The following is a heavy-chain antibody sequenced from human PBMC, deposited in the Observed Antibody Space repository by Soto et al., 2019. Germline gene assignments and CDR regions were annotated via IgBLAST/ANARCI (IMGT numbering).Heavy chain of an antibody. Sequence: EVPLLESGGGLVQPGGSLRLSCAASGFTFSKYAMSWVRQAPGKGLDWVSGISDSGVTTYSADSVKGRLTSARDNSKNTLHLQMHSLRAEDTAVYYCARGKGTGVTRVGAFDIWGQGTMVTVSS. CDR2: ISDSGVTT. D-gene: IGHD2-8*02. J-gene: IGHJ3*02. CDR3: ARGKGTGVTRVGAFDI. V-gene: IGHV3-23*01. CDR1: GFTFSKYA.